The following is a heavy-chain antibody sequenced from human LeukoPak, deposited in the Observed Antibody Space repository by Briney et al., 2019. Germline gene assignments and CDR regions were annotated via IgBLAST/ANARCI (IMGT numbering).Heavy chain of an antibody. J-gene: IGHJ1*01. Sequence: GASVKVSCKASGGTFSSYAISWVRQAPGQGLEWMGGIIPIFGTANYAQKFQGRVTITADESTSTAYMELSSLRSEDTAVYYCAREGITMIVTEYFQHWGQGTLVTVSS. CDR3: AREGITMIVTEYFQH. V-gene: IGHV1-69*01. CDR2: IIPIFGTA. D-gene: IGHD3-22*01. CDR1: GGTFSSYA.